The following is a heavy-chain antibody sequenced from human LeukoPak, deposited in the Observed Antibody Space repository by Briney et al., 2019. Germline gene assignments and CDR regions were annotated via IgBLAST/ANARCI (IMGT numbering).Heavy chain of an antibody. V-gene: IGHV3-30*18. CDR1: GFTFSSYG. Sequence: GGSLRLSCAASGFTFSSYGIHWVRQAPGKGLEWVAVIGKDGAAKHYAESVRGRITISRDNSKNALDLQMDSLSAEDTAVYYCAKEEGWGVNVFDYWGQGALVTVSS. D-gene: IGHD3-10*01. J-gene: IGHJ4*02. CDR2: IGKDGAAK. CDR3: AKEEGWGVNVFDY.